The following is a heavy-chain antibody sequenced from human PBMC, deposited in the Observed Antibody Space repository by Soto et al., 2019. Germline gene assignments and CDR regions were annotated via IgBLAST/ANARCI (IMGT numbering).Heavy chain of an antibody. J-gene: IGHJ3*02. CDR2: ISAYNGNT. D-gene: IGHD2-15*01. CDR1: GYTFTSYG. CDR3: ARDRKYCSGGSCYSRAFDI. V-gene: IGHV1-18*01. Sequence: GASVKVSCKASGYTFTSYGISWVRQAPGQGLEGMGWISAYNGNTNYAQKLQGRVTMTTDTSTSTAYMELRSLRSDDTAVYYCARDRKYCSGGSCYSRAFDIWGQGTMVTVSS.